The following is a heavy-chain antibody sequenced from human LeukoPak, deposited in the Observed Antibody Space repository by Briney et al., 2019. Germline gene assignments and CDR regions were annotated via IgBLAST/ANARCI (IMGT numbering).Heavy chain of an antibody. CDR3: AKWKYSNSGIDDY. Sequence: TGGSLRLSCAASGFSISSYWMHWVRQVPGKGLVWVSRISPDGSTTGYADSVKGRFTISRDNSKNMLYLQMNSLRAEDTAVYYCAKWKYSNSGIDDYWAREPWSPSPQ. CDR2: ISPDGSTT. D-gene: IGHD6-6*01. CDR1: GFSISSYW. J-gene: IGHJ4*02. V-gene: IGHV3-74*01.